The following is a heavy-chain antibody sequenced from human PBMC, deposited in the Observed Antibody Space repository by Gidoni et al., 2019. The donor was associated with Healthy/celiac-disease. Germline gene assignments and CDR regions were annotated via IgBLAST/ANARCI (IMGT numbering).Heavy chain of an antibody. J-gene: IGHJ6*02. Sequence: QAQRVVSGRGVVQPVWSLRPSGAVARFTVSSYAIHWVRQAPGKGLEWVAVISYDGSNKYYADSVKSRFTISRDNSKNTLYLQMNSLRAEDTAVYYCARDAEDYYYYYGMDVWGQGTTVTVSS. V-gene: IGHV3-30-3*01. CDR3: ARDAEDYYYYYGMDV. CDR2: ISYDGSNK. CDR1: RFTVSSYA.